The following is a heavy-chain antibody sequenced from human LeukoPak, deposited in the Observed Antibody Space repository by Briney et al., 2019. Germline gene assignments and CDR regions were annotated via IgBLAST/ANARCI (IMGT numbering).Heavy chain of an antibody. V-gene: IGHV3-74*01. J-gene: IGHJ4*02. Sequence: QPGGSLRLSCAASGFTFSRYYMHWVRQAPGKGMVWVSRINSDGSRTTYEDSVKGRVTIYRDKAKKTLYLQMNSLKVEDTAVYYCTRVFVGDEYSSSGYWGQGTLVTVSS. CDR3: TRVFVGDEYSSSGY. CDR1: GFTFSRYY. CDR2: INSDGSRT. D-gene: IGHD6-13*01.